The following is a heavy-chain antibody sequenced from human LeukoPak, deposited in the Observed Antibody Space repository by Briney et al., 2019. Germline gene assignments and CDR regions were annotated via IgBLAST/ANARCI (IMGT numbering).Heavy chain of an antibody. J-gene: IGHJ4*02. CDR3: ARGRRSDIAVVPAAMRWFDY. CDR1: GGSFSGYY. CDR2: INHSGST. V-gene: IGHV4-34*01. Sequence: SETLSLTCAVYGGSFSGYYWSWIRQPPGKGLEWIGEINHSGSTNYNPSLKSRVTISVDTSKNQFSLKLSSVTAADTAVYYCARGRRSDIAVVPAAMRWFDYWGQGTLVTVSS. D-gene: IGHD2-2*01.